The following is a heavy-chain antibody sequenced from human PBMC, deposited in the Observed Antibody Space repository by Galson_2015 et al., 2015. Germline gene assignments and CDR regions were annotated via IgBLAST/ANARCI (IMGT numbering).Heavy chain of an antibody. CDR3: ARDKQMRGMDV. V-gene: IGHV3-21*01. J-gene: IGHJ6*02. CDR1: GFTFSSYS. CDR2: ISSSSSYI. Sequence: SLRLSCAASGFTFSSYSVNWVRQAPGKGLEWVSTISSSSSYIYYADSVKGRFTISRDNAKNSLYLQMNSLRAEDTAVYYCARDKQMRGMDVWGQATTVTVSS. D-gene: IGHD1/OR15-1a*01.